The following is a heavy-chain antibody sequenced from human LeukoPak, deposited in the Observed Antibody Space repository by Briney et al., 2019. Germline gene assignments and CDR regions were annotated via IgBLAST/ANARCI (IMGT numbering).Heavy chain of an antibody. CDR1: GGSISSSSYY. V-gene: IGHV4-39*07. D-gene: IGHD3-16*01. CDR3: VRGKAVWADYNWFDP. Sequence: SETLSLTCTVSGGSISSSSYYWGWIRQPPGKGLEWIGSIYYSGSTYYNPSLKSRVTISVDTSKNQFSLKLSSVTAADTAVYYCVRGKAVWADYNWFDPWGQGTLVTVSS. CDR2: IYYSGST. J-gene: IGHJ5*02.